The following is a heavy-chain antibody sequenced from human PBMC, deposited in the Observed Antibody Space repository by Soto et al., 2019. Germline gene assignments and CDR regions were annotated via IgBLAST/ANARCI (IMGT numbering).Heavy chain of an antibody. CDR2: INPNSGGT. D-gene: IGHD3-3*01. Sequence: ASVKVSFKASGYTFTGYYMHWVRQAPGQGLEWMGWINPNSGGTNYAQKFQGRVTMTRDTSISTAYMELSRLRSDDTAVYYCARGNNYDFWSGYSGAFDIWGQGTMVTVSS. J-gene: IGHJ3*02. V-gene: IGHV1-2*02. CDR1: GYTFTGYY. CDR3: ARGNNYDFWSGYSGAFDI.